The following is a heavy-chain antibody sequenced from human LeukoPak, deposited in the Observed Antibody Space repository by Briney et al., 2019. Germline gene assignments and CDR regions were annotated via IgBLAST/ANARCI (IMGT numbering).Heavy chain of an antibody. D-gene: IGHD3-22*01. CDR3: AKRGVVIRVILVGFHKEAYYFDS. Sequence: PGGSLRLSCAVSGITLSYYGMTWVRQAPGEGLEWVAGISDTGGRTNYADSVKGRFTISRDNPKNTLYLQMNSLRAEDTAVYFCAKRGVVIRVILVGFHKEAYYFDSWGQGALVTVSS. CDR2: ISDTGGRT. J-gene: IGHJ4*02. CDR1: GITLSYYG. V-gene: IGHV3-23*01.